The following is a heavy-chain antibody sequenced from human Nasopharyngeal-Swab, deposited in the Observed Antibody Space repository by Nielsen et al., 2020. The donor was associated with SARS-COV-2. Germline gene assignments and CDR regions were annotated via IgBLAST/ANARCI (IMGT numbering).Heavy chain of an antibody. J-gene: IGHJ4*02. CDR2: IIPIFGTA. V-gene: IGHV1-69*01. Sequence: WVRQAPGQGLEWMGGIIPIFGTANYAQKFQGRVTITADESTSTAYMELSSLRSEDTAVYYCARGVGATFDYWGQGILVTVSS. CDR3: ARGVGATFDY. D-gene: IGHD1-26*01.